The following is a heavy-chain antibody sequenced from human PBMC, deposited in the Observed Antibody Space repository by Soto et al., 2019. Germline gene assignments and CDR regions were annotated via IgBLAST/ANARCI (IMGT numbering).Heavy chain of an antibody. Sequence: ASVKVSCKASGYIFTSYAMHWVRQAPGQRLEWMGWINAGNGNTKYSQKFQGRVTITRDTSASTAYMELSSLRSEDTAVYYCARAGVYCTNGVWCSPDFDYWGQGTLVTVSS. CDR2: INAGNGNT. CDR3: ARAGVYCTNGVWCSPDFDY. V-gene: IGHV1-3*01. J-gene: IGHJ4*02. D-gene: IGHD2-8*01. CDR1: GYIFTSYA.